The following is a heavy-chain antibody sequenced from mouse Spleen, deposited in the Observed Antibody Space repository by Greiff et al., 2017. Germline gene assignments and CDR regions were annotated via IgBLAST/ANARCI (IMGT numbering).Heavy chain of an antibody. Sequence: EVQLQQSGPELVKPGASVKISCKASGYTFTDYYMNWVKQSHGKSLEWIGDINPNNGGTSYNQKFKGKATLTVDKSSSTAYMELRSLTSEDSAVYYCATHYYGPFDYWGQGTTLTVSS. CDR3: ATHYYGPFDY. D-gene: IGHD1-2*01. CDR1: GYTFTDYY. V-gene: IGHV1-26*01. CDR2: INPNNGGT. J-gene: IGHJ2*01.